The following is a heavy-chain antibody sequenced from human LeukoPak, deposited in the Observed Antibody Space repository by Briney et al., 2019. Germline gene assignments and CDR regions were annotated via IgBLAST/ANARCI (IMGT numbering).Heavy chain of an antibody. D-gene: IGHD6-13*01. CDR1: GGSFSGYY. V-gene: IGHV4-34*01. CDR2: INHSGST. J-gene: IGHJ4*02. CDR3: ARGSGTLGY. Sequence: PSETLSLTCAVYGGSFSGYYWSWIRQPPWKGLEWIGEINHSGSTYYNPSLKSRVTISVDTSKNQFSLKLSSVTAADTAVYYCARGSGTLGYWGQGTLVTVSS.